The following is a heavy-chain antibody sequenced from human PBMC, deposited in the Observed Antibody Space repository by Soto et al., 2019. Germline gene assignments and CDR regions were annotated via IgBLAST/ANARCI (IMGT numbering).Heavy chain of an antibody. CDR2: INHSGST. V-gene: IGHV4-34*01. Sequence: SETLSLTCAVYGGSFSGYYWSWIRQPPGKGLEWIGEINHSGSTNYNPSLKSRVTISVDTSKSQFSLKLSSVTAADTAVYYCASREYYDFWSGYYREAYYYGMDVWGQGTTVTVSS. CDR3: ASREYYDFWSGYYREAYYYGMDV. CDR1: GGSFSGYY. D-gene: IGHD3-3*01. J-gene: IGHJ6*02.